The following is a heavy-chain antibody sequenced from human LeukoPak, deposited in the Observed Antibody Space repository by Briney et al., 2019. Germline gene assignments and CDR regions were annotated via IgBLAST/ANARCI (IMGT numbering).Heavy chain of an antibody. D-gene: IGHD2-2*01. J-gene: IGHJ4*02. CDR2: ISSSSSYI. V-gene: IGHV3-21*01. CDR1: GFTFSTYS. Sequence: GGSLRLSCAASGFTFSTYSMSWVRQAPGKGLEWVSSISSSSSYIYYADSVKGRFTISRDNAKNSLYLQMNSLRAEDTAVYYCARNGVGYCSSTSCYVIDYWGQGTLVTVSS. CDR3: ARNGVGYCSSTSCYVIDY.